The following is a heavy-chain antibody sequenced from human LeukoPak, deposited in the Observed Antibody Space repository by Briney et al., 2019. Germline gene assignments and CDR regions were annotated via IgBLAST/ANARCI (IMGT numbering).Heavy chain of an antibody. CDR1: GFTFSSYS. CDR2: ISSSSYI. CDR3: ARDGGGPLFDY. V-gene: IGHV3-21*01. J-gene: IGHJ4*02. D-gene: IGHD2-15*01. Sequence: AGGSLRLSCAASGFTFSSYSMNWVRQAPGKGLEWVSSISSSSYIYYADSVKGRFTISRDNAKNSLYLQMNSLRAEDTAVYYCARDGGGPLFDYWGQGTLVTVSS.